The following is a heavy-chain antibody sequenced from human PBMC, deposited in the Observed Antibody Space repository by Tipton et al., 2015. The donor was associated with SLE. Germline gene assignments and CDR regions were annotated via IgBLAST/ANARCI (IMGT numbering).Heavy chain of an antibody. D-gene: IGHD1-7*01. CDR2: TYSGGPT. Sequence: SLRLSCAASGFTFSTYAMNWVRQAPGKGLEWVSVTYSGGPTYYADSVKGRFTISRDNSKNTVYLQLSSLRAGDTATYYCVKDGPRYWNYDYYWGQGTLVIVSS. CDR1: GFTFSTYA. V-gene: IGHV3-23*03. J-gene: IGHJ4*02. CDR3: VKDGPRYWNYDYY.